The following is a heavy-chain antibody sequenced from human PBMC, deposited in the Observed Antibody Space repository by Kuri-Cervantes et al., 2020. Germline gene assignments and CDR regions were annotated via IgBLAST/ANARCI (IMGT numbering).Heavy chain of an antibody. V-gene: IGHV5-51*01. Sequence: KVSCKGSGYSFTSYWIGWVRQIPGKGLEWMGIIYPGDSDTRYSPPFQGQVTTSADKSISTAYLQWSSLKASDTVMYYCARRQLWLDYWGQGTLVTVSS. CDR1: GYSFTSYW. CDR3: ARRQLWLDY. D-gene: IGHD5-18*01. CDR2: IYPGDSDT. J-gene: IGHJ4*02.